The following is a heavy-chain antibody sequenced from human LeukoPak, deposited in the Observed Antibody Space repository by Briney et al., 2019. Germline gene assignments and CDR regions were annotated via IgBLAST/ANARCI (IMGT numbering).Heavy chain of an antibody. V-gene: IGHV3-66*02. CDR1: GFTVSSNY. J-gene: IGHJ4*02. CDR3: AGRRVLDASFDY. CDR2: IYSGDNT. Sequence: GGSLRLSCAASGFTVSSNYMSWVRQAPGKGLEWVSVIYSGDNTYYVESVKGRFTISRDNSKNTLFLQMNRLRAEDTAVYYCAGRRVLDASFDYWGQGTLVTVSS. D-gene: IGHD3-16*01.